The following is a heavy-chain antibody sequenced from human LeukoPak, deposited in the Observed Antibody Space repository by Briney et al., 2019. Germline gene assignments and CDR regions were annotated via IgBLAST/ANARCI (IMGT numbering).Heavy chain of an antibody. Sequence: GGSLRLSCAASGFTFSSYGMHWVRQVPGRGLEWVALIWYDGSNKYYVDSVKGRFIISRDNSKNTHYLQMNGLRSDDTAIYYCARADLGASADVWGQGTLVIVSS. D-gene: IGHD6-13*01. CDR2: IWYDGSNK. J-gene: IGHJ4*02. CDR3: ARADLGASADV. V-gene: IGHV3-33*01. CDR1: GFTFSSYG.